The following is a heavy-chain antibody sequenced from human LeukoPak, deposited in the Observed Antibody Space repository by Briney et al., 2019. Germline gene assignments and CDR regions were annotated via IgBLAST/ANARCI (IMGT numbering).Heavy chain of an antibody. CDR1: GFTFSNYS. D-gene: IGHD3/OR15-3a*01. J-gene: IGHJ4*02. V-gene: IGHV3-21*01. CDR3: ARGRDLGDY. CDR2: IGSSSSYI. Sequence: GGSLRLSCGASGFTFSNYSMNWVRQAPGKGLEWVSSIGSSSSYIYNADSVKGRFTISRDNAKNSLCLQMNSLRAEDTAVYYCARGRDLGDYWGQGTLVTASS.